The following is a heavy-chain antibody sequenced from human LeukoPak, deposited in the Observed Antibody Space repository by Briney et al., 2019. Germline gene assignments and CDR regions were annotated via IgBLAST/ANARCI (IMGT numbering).Heavy chain of an antibody. V-gene: IGHV1-2*02. CDR3: ARDMEVGFCSGESCYSGAYYFYYMDV. D-gene: IGHD2-15*01. Sequence: ASVKVSCKASGYNFNYYYIHWVRQAAGQGLEWMGWLNTNSGDTNYAQKFQGRVRMTRDTSITTAYMEISSLTSDDTAVYYCARDMEVGFCSGESCYSGAYYFYYMDVWGKGTMVTVSS. CDR1: GYNFNYYY. CDR2: LNTNSGDT. J-gene: IGHJ6*03.